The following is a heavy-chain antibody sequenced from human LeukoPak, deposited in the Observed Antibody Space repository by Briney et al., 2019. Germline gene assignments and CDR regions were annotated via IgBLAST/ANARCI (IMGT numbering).Heavy chain of an antibody. CDR3: AKDRGGYKYGSYYFDY. CDR2: IKQDGSEK. D-gene: IGHD5-18*01. J-gene: IGHJ4*02. V-gene: IGHV3-7*03. CDR1: GFTFSSYW. Sequence: PGGSLRLSCAASGFTFSSYWMSWVRQAPGKGLEWVANIKQDGSEKYYVDSVKGRFTISRDNSKNSLYLQMNSLRAEDTALYYCAKDRGGYKYGSYYFDYWGQGTLVTVSS.